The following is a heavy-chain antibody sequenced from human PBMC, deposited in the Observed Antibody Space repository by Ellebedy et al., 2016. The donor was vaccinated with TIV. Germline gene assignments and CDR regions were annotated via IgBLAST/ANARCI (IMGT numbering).Heavy chain of an antibody. CDR3: ARLIAVAGTGFDY. CDR2: IIPIFGTA. Sequence: SVKVSXXASGGTFSSYAISWVRQAPGQGLEWMGGIIPIFGTANYAQKFQGRVTITADESTSTAYMELSSLRSDDTAVYYCARLIAVAGTGFDYWGQGTLVTVSS. J-gene: IGHJ4*02. CDR1: GGTFSSYA. D-gene: IGHD6-19*01. V-gene: IGHV1-69*13.